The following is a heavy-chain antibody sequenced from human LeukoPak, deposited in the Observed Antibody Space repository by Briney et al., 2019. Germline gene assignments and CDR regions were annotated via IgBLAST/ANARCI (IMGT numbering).Heavy chain of an antibody. Sequence: GGSLRLSCAASGFTFSNFWMSWVRQAPGRGLEWVANIRQDGSERYYVDSVKGRFTISRDNAKNSLYLQMNSLRAEDTAVYYCAKGLGVLGSYGSNIDYWGQGTLVTVSS. CDR1: GFTFSNFW. CDR2: IRQDGSER. V-gene: IGHV3-7*05. CDR3: AKGLGVLGSYGSNIDY. J-gene: IGHJ4*02. D-gene: IGHD5-18*01.